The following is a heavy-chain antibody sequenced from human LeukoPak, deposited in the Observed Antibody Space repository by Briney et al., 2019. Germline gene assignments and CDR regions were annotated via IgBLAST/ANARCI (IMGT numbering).Heavy chain of an antibody. CDR2: IYYSGST. CDR3: ARVGSYDSSGYYRPYNWFDP. V-gene: IGHV4-59*12. D-gene: IGHD3-22*01. J-gene: IGHJ5*02. Sequence: SETLSLTCTVSGGSISSYYWSWIRQPPGKGLEWIGYIYYSGSTNYNPSLKSRVTISVDTSKNQFSLKLSSVTAADTAVYYCARVGSYDSSGYYRPYNWFDPWGQGTLVTVSS. CDR1: GGSISSYY.